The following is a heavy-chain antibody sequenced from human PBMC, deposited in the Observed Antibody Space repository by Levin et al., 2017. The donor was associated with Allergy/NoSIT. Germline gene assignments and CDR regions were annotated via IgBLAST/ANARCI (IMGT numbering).Heavy chain of an antibody. D-gene: IGHD6-25*01. CDR3: APERQQRGFDY. CDR1: GFTFITYW. CDR2: ISSDGTAR. V-gene: IGHV3-74*01. Sequence: RAGGSLRLSCAASGFTFITYWMHWVRQAPGKGLVWVSRISSDGTARNYADSVKGRFTISRDNAKNTLYLQMNSLRAEDTAVYYCAPERQQRGFDYWGQGALVTVSS. J-gene: IGHJ4*02.